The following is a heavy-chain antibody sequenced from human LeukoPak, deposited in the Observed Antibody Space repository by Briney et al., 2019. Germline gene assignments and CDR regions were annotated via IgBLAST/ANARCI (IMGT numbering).Heavy chain of an antibody. V-gene: IGHV4-34*01. D-gene: IGHD4-17*01. CDR3: ARGGYGDYEDY. Sequence: PSETLSLTCAVYGGSFSGYYWSWIRQPPGKGLEWIGEVNHSGSTNYNPSLKSRVTISDTSKNQFSLKLSSMTAADTAVYYCARGGYGDYEDYWGQGTLVTVSS. CDR2: VNHSGST. J-gene: IGHJ4*02. CDR1: GGSFSGYY.